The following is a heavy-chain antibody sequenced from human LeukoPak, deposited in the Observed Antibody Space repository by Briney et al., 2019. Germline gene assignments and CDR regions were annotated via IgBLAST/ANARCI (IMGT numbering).Heavy chain of an antibody. V-gene: IGHV3-7*01. Sequence: GGSLTLACAASGFTFSNYWMTWVRRAPGKGLEWVANIRRDGSETHYVDSVMGRFTISRDNAKNSLYLQMNSLRAEDTAVYYCARDDTHYGSSGSFYDAFDIWGQGTMVTVSS. CDR1: GFTFSNYW. D-gene: IGHD3-22*01. J-gene: IGHJ3*02. CDR2: IRRDGSET. CDR3: ARDDTHYGSSGSFYDAFDI.